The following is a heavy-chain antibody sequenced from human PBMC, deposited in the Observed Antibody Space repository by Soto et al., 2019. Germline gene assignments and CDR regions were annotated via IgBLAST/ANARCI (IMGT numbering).Heavy chain of an antibody. J-gene: IGHJ4*02. CDR3: AKETIGQLGRGYYFDY. CDR2: ISGSGGST. V-gene: IGHV3-23*01. CDR1: GFTFSSYA. Sequence: GGSLRLSCAASGFTFSSYAMSWVRQAPGKGLEWVSAISGSGGSTYYADSVKGRFTISRDNSKNTLYLQMNSLRAEDTAVYYCAKETIGQLGRGYYFDYWGQGTLVTVSS. D-gene: IGHD6-6*01.